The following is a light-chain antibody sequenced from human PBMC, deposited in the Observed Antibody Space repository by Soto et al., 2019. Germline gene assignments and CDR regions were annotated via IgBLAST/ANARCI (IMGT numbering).Light chain of an antibody. CDR2: EVS. CDR3: QSYDSSLSGSV. J-gene: IGLJ3*02. Sequence: QSALTQPASVSGSPGQSITISCTATSSDVGGYNYVSWYQQHPGKAPKLMIYEVSNRPSGVSNRFSGSKSGNTASLTISGLQAEDEADYYCQSYDSSLSGSVFGGGTKLTVL. CDR1: SSDVGGYNY. V-gene: IGLV2-14*01.